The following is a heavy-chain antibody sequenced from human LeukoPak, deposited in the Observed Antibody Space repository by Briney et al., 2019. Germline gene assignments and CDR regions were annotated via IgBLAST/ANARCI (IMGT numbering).Heavy chain of an antibody. V-gene: IGHV3-9*01. Sequence: GRSLRLSCAASGFTFDDYAMHWVRQAPGKGLEWVSGISWNSGSIGYADSVKGRLTISRDNAKNSLYLQMNSLRAEDTALYYCAKDIKYSSSWYYSYFDYWGQGTLVTVSS. D-gene: IGHD6-13*01. CDR3: AKDIKYSSSWYYSYFDY. CDR1: GFTFDDYA. J-gene: IGHJ4*02. CDR2: ISWNSGSI.